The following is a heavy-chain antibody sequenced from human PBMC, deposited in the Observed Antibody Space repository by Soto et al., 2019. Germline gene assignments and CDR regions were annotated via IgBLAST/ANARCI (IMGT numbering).Heavy chain of an antibody. V-gene: IGHV1-69*04. CDR3: ARLERSADY. CDR2: FIPVVGVV. Sequence: QVQLVQSGPEVKKPGSTVRDACKTSGGSLSSNSLSWVRQAPGQGLEWMGRFIPVVGVVNYAQKFKGRVTISADTVTNTAYMELNSLGSDDTAVYYCARLERSADYWGQGTLVTVSS. CDR1: GGSLSSNS. D-gene: IGHD3-3*01. J-gene: IGHJ4*02.